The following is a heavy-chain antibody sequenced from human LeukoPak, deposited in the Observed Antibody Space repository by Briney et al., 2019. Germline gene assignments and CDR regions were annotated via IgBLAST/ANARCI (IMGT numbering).Heavy chain of an antibody. D-gene: IGHD4-17*01. V-gene: IGHV3-23*01. CDR3: AKRLFYGDFFDY. J-gene: IGHJ4*02. CDR1: GFTFSSYA. Sequence: GGSLGLSCAASGFTFSSYAMSWVRQAPGKGLEWVSAISGSGGSTYYADSVKGRFTISRDNSKNTLYLQMNSLRAEDTAVYYCAKRLFYGDFFDYWGQGTLVTVSS. CDR2: ISGSGGST.